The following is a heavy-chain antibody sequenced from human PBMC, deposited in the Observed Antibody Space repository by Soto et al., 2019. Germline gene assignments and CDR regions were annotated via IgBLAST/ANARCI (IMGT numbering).Heavy chain of an antibody. CDR1: GFTFSDHY. J-gene: IGHJ4*02. CDR3: TVWGSGNDFGAA. D-gene: IGHD3-10*01. CDR2: SKNKADSYTT. V-gene: IGHV3-72*01. Sequence: EVQLVESGGGLVQPGGSLRLSCAASGFTFSDHYMDWVRQAPGKGLEWVGRSKNKADSYTTEYAASVKGRFTISRDGSKNSLFLQMNSLKNEDRAVYYCTVWGSGNDFGAAWGQGILVTVSS.